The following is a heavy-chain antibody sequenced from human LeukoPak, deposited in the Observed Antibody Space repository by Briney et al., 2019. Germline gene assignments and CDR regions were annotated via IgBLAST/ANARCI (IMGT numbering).Heavy chain of an antibody. CDR3: AKDRSGSYSQGLDY. CDR2: INHSGST. Sequence: SETLSLTCAVYGGSFSGYYWSWIRQPPGKGLEWIGEINHSGSTNYNPSLKSRVTITVDTSKNQSSLKLSSVTAADTAVHYCAKDRSGSYSQGLDYWGQGTLVTVSS. CDR1: GGSFSGYY. V-gene: IGHV4-34*01. D-gene: IGHD1-26*01. J-gene: IGHJ4*02.